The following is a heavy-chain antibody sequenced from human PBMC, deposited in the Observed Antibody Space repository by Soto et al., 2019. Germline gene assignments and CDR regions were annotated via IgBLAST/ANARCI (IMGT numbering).Heavy chain of an antibody. CDR2: IYYTGST. Sequence: QVQLQESGPGLVKPSQTLSLTCTVSGASISSGSYFWSWLRQHPGKGLEWIGYIYYTGSTYYNPSLKSRVTMSAHSSTKQFSLELSSLTAADAAVYYCARWGYCNSNSCLFDYWGQGALVTVSS. J-gene: IGHJ4*02. CDR1: GASISSGSYF. V-gene: IGHV4-31*03. D-gene: IGHD2-2*01. CDR3: ARWGYCNSNSCLFDY.